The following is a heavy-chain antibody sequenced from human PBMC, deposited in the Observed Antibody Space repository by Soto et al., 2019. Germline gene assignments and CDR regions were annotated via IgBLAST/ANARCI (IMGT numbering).Heavy chain of an antibody. CDR2: IYYSGST. V-gene: IGHV4-61*01. CDR3: ARDKLPDYYYYGMDV. CDR1: GGSVSSGSYY. J-gene: IGHJ6*02. Sequence: QVQLQESGPGLVKPSETLSLTCTVSGGSVSSGSYYWSWIRQPPGKGLEWIGYIYYSGSTNYNPSLKGRVTISGDPSKDQFSLELSSVTAADTAVYYCARDKLPDYYYYGMDVWGQGTTVTVSS.